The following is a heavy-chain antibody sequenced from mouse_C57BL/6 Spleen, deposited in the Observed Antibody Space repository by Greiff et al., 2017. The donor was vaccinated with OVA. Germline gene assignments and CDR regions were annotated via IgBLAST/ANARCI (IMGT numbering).Heavy chain of an antibody. CDR3: TRAPIYYGNPFDY. V-gene: IGHV5-9-1*02. CDR1: GFTFSSYA. J-gene: IGHJ2*01. CDR2: ISSGGDYI. D-gene: IGHD2-1*01. Sequence: EVQRVESGEGLVKPGGSLKLSCAASGFTFSSYAMSWVRQTPEKRLEWVAYISSGGDYIYYADTVKGRFTISRDNARNTLYLQMSSLKSEDTAMYYCTRAPIYYGNPFDYWGQGTTLTVSS.